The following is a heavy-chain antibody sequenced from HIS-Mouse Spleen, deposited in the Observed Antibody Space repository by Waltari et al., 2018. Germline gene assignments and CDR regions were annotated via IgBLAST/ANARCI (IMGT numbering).Heavy chain of an antibody. CDR3: ARIAAAGTFDY. Sequence: EVQLVESGGGLVKPGGSLRLSCAASGFTFSSYSMNWVRQAPWKGLGWVSSISSSSSYIYYADSVKGRFTISRDNAKNSLYLQMNSLRAEDTAVYYCARIAAAGTFDYWGQGTLVTVSS. D-gene: IGHD6-13*01. CDR1: GFTFSSYS. J-gene: IGHJ4*02. CDR2: ISSSSSYI. V-gene: IGHV3-21*01.